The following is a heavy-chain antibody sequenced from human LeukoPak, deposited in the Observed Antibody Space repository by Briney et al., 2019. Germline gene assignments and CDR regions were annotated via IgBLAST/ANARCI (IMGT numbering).Heavy chain of an antibody. Sequence: GGSLRLSCAASGFTFSSYWIHWVRQAPGKRLVWVSRISTDASSTTYADSVKGRFTISRDNAKDTLYLQMNSLRAEDTAVYYCTGHHQAYSRTYWGQGTLVTVSS. V-gene: IGHV3-74*03. D-gene: IGHD6-13*01. CDR3: TGHHQAYSRTY. CDR1: GFTFSSYW. CDR2: ISTDASST. J-gene: IGHJ4*02.